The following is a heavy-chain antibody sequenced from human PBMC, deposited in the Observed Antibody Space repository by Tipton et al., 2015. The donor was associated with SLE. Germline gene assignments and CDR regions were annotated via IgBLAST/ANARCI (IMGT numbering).Heavy chain of an antibody. CDR1: GGSISSSSYY. CDR3: AAFSRFREFEYYFDY. Sequence: TLSLTCTVSGGSISSSSYYWGWIRQPPGKGLEWIGSIYYSGSTYYNPSLKSRVTISVDTSKNQFSLKLSSVTAADTAVYYCAAFSRFREFEYYFDYWGQGTLVTVSS. D-gene: IGHD3-10*01. V-gene: IGHV4-39*07. J-gene: IGHJ4*02. CDR2: IYYSGST.